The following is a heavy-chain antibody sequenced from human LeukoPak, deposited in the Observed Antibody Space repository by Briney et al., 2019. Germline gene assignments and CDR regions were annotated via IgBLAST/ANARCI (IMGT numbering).Heavy chain of an antibody. Sequence: GXXXKISCKGSEYNFASYWIAWVRQMPGKGLEWMGIIYVGDSDTRYSPSFQGQVTISADKSINTAYLQWSSLKASDTAMYYCARHVVRGVIFDWFDPWGQGTLVTVSS. D-gene: IGHD3-10*02. CDR3: ARHVVRGVIFDWFDP. CDR2: IYVGDSDT. CDR1: EYNFASYW. V-gene: IGHV5-51*01. J-gene: IGHJ5*02.